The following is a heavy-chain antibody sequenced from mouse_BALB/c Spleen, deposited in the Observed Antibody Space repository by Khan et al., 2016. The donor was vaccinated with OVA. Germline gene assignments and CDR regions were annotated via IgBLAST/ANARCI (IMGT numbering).Heavy chain of an antibody. J-gene: IGHJ2*01. V-gene: IGHV3-2*02. Sequence: EVQLQESGPGLVKPSQSLSLTCTVTGYSITSGYAWNWIRQFPGNKLEWMGYISYSGVTSYTPSLKSRISITRDTSKNQFFLQLNSVTTEDTATYYCARGNYYGYCFDYWGQGTTRTVSA. CDR2: ISYSGVT. D-gene: IGHD1-1*01. CDR1: GYSITSGYA. CDR3: ARGNYYGYCFDY.